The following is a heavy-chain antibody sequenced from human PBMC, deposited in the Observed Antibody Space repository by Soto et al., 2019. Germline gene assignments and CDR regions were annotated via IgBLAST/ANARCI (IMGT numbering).Heavy chain of an antibody. CDR1: GYTFTSYG. Sequence: QVQLVQSGAEVKKPGASVKVSCKASGYTFTSYGISWVRQAPGQGLEWMGWISAYNGNTNYAQTLQGRVTMTTDTSTSTAYMELRSLRADDTAVYYCARGPSIRSDYYYDMDVWGKGTTVTVSS. CDR2: ISAYNGNT. CDR3: ARGPSIRSDYYYDMDV. D-gene: IGHD6-6*01. V-gene: IGHV1-18*01. J-gene: IGHJ6*03.